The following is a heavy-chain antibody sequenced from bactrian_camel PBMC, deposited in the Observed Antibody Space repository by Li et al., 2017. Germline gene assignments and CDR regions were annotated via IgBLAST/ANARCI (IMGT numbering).Heavy chain of an antibody. CDR2: IDSDDST. Sequence: HVQLVESGGGSVQAGGSLRLSCVASRYTGSGYCMAWLRQVPGKEREGVAAIDSDDSTIYADSVKGRFTISKDNANNTLDLQLDSLQPEDTAMYYCAVLSQFNHCRGVVVGIWQQYASWGQGTQVTVS. V-gene: IGHV3S26*01. D-gene: IGHD6*01. CDR3: AVLSQFNHCRGVVVGIWQQYAS. CDR1: RYTGSGYC. J-gene: IGHJ4*01.